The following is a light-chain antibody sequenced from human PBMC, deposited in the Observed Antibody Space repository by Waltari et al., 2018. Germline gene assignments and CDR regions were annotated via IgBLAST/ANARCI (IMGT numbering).Light chain of an antibody. J-gene: IGKJ2*01. CDR1: RSVTNN. Sequence: EIVMTQSPATLSVSPGERATLSCRDSRSVTNNLAWYQQKPGQAPRPLIYGASTRATGIPARFSGSGSGTEFTLTISSLQSEDFAVYYCHQYDNWYTFGQGTKLEIK. CDR2: GAS. CDR3: HQYDNWYT. V-gene: IGKV3D-15*01.